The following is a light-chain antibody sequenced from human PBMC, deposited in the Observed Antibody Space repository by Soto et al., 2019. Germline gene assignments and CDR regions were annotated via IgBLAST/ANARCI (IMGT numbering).Light chain of an antibody. CDR3: QQYDNLPLT. J-gene: IGKJ4*01. V-gene: IGKV1-33*01. CDR2: DAS. Sequence: DIQMTQSPSSLSASVGYRVTITCQSSQDISIYLNWYQQKPGKAPKLLIYDASNLETGVPSRFSGSGSGTDFTFTISSLQPEDIAAYYCQQYDNLPLTFGGGTKVDIK. CDR1: QDISIY.